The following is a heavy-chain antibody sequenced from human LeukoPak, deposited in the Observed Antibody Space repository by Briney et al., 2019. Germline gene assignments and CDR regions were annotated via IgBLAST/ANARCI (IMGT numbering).Heavy chain of an antibody. CDR3: ARALRPAFGTWTPVAH. CDR1: GFTFSSYS. J-gene: IGHJ4*02. V-gene: IGHV3-21*01. Sequence: GGSLRLSCAASGFTFSSYSMNWVRQAPGKGLEWVSSISSSSSYIYYADSVKGRFTISRDNAKNSLYLQMNSLRAEDTAVYYCARALRPAFGTWTPVAHWGQGTLVTVSS. CDR2: ISSSSSYI. D-gene: IGHD1-1*01.